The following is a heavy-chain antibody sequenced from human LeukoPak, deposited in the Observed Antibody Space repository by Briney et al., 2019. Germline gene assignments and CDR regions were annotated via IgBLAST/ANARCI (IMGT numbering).Heavy chain of an antibody. CDR3: AREMAVAGNPLDY. D-gene: IGHD6-19*01. Sequence: GGSLRLSCAASGFTFSSYWMHWVRQAPGKGLVWVSRINSDGSSTSYADSVKGRFTISRDNAKNMLYLQMNSLRAEDTAVYYCAREMAVAGNPLDYWGQGTLVTVSS. CDR1: GFTFSSYW. CDR2: INSDGSST. J-gene: IGHJ4*02. V-gene: IGHV3-74*01.